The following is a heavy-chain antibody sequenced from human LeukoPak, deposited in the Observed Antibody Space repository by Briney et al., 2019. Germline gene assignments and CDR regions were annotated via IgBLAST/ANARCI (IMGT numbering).Heavy chain of an antibody. V-gene: IGHV3-23*01. J-gene: IGHJ4*02. CDR1: GFTFSSYA. Sequence: GGSLRLSCAASGFTFSSYAMSWVRQAPGKGLEWVSAISGSGGSTYYADSVKGRFTISRDNSKNTLYLQMNSLRAEDTAVYYCAKNGGGYCSSTSCPIDYWGQGTLVTVSS. CDR2: ISGSGGST. CDR3: AKNGGGYCSSTSCPIDY. D-gene: IGHD2-2*01.